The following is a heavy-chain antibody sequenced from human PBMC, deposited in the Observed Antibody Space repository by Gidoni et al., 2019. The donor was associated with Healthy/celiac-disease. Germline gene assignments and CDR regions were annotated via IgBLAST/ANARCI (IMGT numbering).Heavy chain of an antibody. CDR1: GFTFSRYA. J-gene: IGHJ6*02. Sequence: EVQLLESGGGLVQPVGSLRLSCAASGFTFSRYALSWVRQAPGKGLEWVSAISGSGGSTYYADAVKGRFTISRDNSKNTLYLQMNSLRAEDTAVYYCAKDHIRGVIITITSHYGMDVWGQGTTVTVSS. CDR2: ISGSGGST. CDR3: AKDHIRGVIITITSHYGMDV. V-gene: IGHV3-23*01. D-gene: IGHD3-10*01.